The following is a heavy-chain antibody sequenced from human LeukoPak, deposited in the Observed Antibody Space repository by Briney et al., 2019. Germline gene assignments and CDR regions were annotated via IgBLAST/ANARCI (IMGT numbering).Heavy chain of an antibody. CDR1: GFTFYSYA. V-gene: IGHV3-23*01. CDR3: AKDQEGSGRYPHFHH. J-gene: IGHJ4*02. D-gene: IGHD3-10*01. Sequence: GGSLRLSCAASGFTFYSYALSWVRQAPGKGLEWVSGISGSGGNTFYADFVRGQGRFTISRDNSRNTLYLQMNNLRVEDTAVYYCAKDQEGSGRYPHFHHWGQGTLVTVSS. CDR2: ISGSGGNT.